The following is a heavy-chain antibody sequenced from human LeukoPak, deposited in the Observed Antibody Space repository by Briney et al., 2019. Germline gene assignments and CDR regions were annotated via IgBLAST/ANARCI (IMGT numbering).Heavy chain of an antibody. J-gene: IGHJ4*02. CDR1: GGTFSSYA. V-gene: IGHV1-69*05. D-gene: IGHD4-17*01. CDR2: IIPIFGTA. Sequence: SVKVSCKASGGTFSSYAISWVRQAPGQGLEWMGGIIPIFGTANYAQKFQGRVTMTRDTSTSTVYMELSSLRSEDTAVYYCARDQEGRYYFDYWGQGTLVTVSS. CDR3: ARDQEGRYYFDY.